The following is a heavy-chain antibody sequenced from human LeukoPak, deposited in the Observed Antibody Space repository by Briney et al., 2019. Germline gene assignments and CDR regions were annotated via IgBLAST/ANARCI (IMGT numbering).Heavy chain of an antibody. D-gene: IGHD3-16*01. V-gene: IGHV3-23*01. J-gene: IGHJ4*02. CDR3: AKRRQSGLGGDLDY. CDR1: GFTFSSYA. Sequence: PGGSLRLSCAASGFTFSSYAMSWVRQAPGKGLEWVSAISGSGGSTCYADSVKGRFTISRDNSKNTLYLQMNSLRAEDTAVYYCAKRRQSGLGGDLDYWGQGTLVTVSS. CDR2: ISGSGGST.